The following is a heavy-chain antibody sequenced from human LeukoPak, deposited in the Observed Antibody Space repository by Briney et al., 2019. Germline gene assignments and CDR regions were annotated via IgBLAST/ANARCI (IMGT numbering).Heavy chain of an antibody. J-gene: IGHJ4*02. CDR1: GCTFSSYA. CDR2: IITIFGIA. Sequence: SVKVSCKGTGCTFSSYAISWVRQAPAQGLEWMGRIITIFGIANYAQKFQGRVTITADKYTSTAYMELSSLRSEDTAVYYCARLWFGESTLDYWGQATLVSVCS. D-gene: IGHD3-10*01. CDR3: ARLWFGESTLDY. V-gene: IGHV1-69*04.